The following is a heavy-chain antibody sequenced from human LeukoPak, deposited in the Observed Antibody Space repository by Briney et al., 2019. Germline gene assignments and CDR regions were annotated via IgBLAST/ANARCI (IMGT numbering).Heavy chain of an antibody. D-gene: IGHD5-18*01. V-gene: IGHV3-21*01. CDR3: ASSRGGYSYGYSDY. CDR2: ISSSSSYI. CDR1: GFTFSSYS. J-gene: IGHJ4*02. Sequence: GGSLRLSCAASGFTFSSYSMNWVRQAPGKGLEWVSSISSSSSYIYYADSVKGRFTISRDNAKNSLYLQMNSLRAEDTAVYYCASSRGGYSYGYSDYWGQGTLVTVSS.